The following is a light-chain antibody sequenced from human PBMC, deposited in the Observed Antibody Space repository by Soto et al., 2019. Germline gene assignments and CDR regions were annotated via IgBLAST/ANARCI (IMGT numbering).Light chain of an antibody. CDR3: HQYSSYWP. CDR1: QSISSW. CDR2: DAS. J-gene: IGKJ1*01. V-gene: IGKV1-5*01. Sequence: IHRTKYPSTLSASVGDRVTITCRASQSISSWLAWYQQKPGKAPKLLIYDASSLEGGVPSKFSGSGSGTEFTLTISNLQPDDFATYYCHQYSSYWPFGQLTKADI.